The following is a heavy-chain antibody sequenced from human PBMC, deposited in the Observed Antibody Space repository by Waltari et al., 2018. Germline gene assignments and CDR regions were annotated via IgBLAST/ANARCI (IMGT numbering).Heavy chain of an antibody. CDR3: ARYLGSGSYYFDY. CDR2: VYYSGSA. J-gene: IGHJ4*02. CDR1: GGSISRSSYY. Sequence: QLHLQESGPGLLKPSETLSLTCPVSGGSISRSSYYWSWIRQPPGKGLEWIGRVYYSGSAYYNPSLKSRVTISVDTSKNQFSLKLSSVTAADTAVYYCARYLGSGSYYFDYWGQGTLVTVSS. V-gene: IGHV4-39*01. D-gene: IGHD3-10*01.